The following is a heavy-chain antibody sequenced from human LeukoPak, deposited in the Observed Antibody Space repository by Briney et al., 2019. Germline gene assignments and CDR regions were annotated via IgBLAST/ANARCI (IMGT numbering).Heavy chain of an antibody. D-gene: IGHD3-22*01. CDR2: ISNNGRNK. CDR1: GFTFSTYA. Sequence: PGGSLRLSCAASGFTFSTYAIHWVRQAPGKGLEWVAFISNNGRNKDYADSVKGRFTIPRDNSKNTLYLQVNSLRPDDTAVYFCMRDLTGHYSIDYWGQGTLVTVSS. CDR3: MRDLTGHYSIDY. V-gene: IGHV3-30*04. J-gene: IGHJ4*02.